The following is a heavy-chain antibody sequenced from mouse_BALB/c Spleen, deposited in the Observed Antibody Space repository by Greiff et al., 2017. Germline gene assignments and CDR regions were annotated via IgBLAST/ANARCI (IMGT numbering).Heavy chain of an antibody. CDR3: APYRYGCSWFAY. Sequence: QVQLKESGAELVKPGAPVKLSCKASGYTFTSYWMNWVKQRPGRGLEWIGRIDPSDSETHYNQKFKDKATLTVDKSSSTAHMELLSLTSEDSAVYYCAPYRYGCSWFAYWGQGTLVTVSA. CDR1: GYTFTSYW. D-gene: IGHD2-14*01. V-gene: IGHV1-69*02. J-gene: IGHJ3*01. CDR2: IDPSDSET.